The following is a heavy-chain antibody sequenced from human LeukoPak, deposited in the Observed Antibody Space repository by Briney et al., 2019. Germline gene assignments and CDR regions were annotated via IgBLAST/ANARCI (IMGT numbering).Heavy chain of an antibody. Sequence: GGSLRLSCAASGFTASSNYMTWVRQAPGKGLEWVSVIYNGGSTYYADSVKGRFTISRDNAKNSLYLQMNSLRAEDTAVYYCARIGAGSSRDYWGQGTLVTVSP. V-gene: IGHV3-53*01. CDR3: ARIGAGSSRDY. CDR2: IYNGGST. J-gene: IGHJ4*02. D-gene: IGHD6-13*01. CDR1: GFTASSNY.